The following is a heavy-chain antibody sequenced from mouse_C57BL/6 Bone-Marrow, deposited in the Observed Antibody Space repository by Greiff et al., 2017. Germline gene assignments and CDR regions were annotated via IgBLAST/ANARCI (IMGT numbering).Heavy chain of an antibody. CDR1: GYTFTSYG. Sequence: QVQLQQSGAELARPGASVKLSCKASGYTFTSYGISWVKQRTGQGLEWIGEIYPRSGNTYYNEKFKGKATLTADKSSSTAYMELRSLTSEDSAVYFCARLGLPWYFDVWATGTTVTVSS. CDR2: IYPRSGNT. J-gene: IGHJ1*03. CDR3: ARLGLPWYFDV. D-gene: IGHD2-2*01. V-gene: IGHV1-81*01.